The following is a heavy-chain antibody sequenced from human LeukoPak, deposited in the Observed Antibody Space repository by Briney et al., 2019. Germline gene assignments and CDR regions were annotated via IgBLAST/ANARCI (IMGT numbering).Heavy chain of an antibody. Sequence: RGSLRLSCAASGFTFTNVWMSWVRQAPGKGLEWVSAINGGGTNTYYADSVKGRFTFSRDNSKSTVFLQMNSLRAEDTAIYYCARNSGDGYSYDYWGQGTLVTVSS. CDR3: ARNSGDGYSYDY. J-gene: IGHJ4*02. CDR2: INGGGTNT. V-gene: IGHV3-23*01. D-gene: IGHD5-24*01. CDR1: GFTFTNVW.